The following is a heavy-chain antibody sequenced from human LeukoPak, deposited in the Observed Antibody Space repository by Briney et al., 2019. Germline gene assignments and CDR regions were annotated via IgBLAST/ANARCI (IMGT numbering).Heavy chain of an antibody. CDR2: ISSSGSTI. V-gene: IGHV3-11*01. Sequence: PGDSLRLSCAASGFTFSDYYMSWIRQAPGKGLEWVSYISSSGSTIYYADSVKGRFTISRDNAKNSLYLQMNSLRAEDTAAYYCARDRRHLRGYFDLWGRGTLVTVSS. CDR3: ARDRRHLRGYFDL. CDR1: GFTFSDYY. J-gene: IGHJ2*01.